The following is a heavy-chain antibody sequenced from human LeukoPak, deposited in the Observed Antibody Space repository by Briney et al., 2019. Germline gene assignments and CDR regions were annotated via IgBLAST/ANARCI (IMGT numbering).Heavy chain of an antibody. CDR2: IKSKSAGGTI. D-gene: IGHD3-10*01. Sequence: GRSLRLSCAASGFDIYNDWMSWVRQAPGRGLEWVGRIKSKSAGGTIDYAAPVNGRFITSRDDSKNTLYLQMNSLKTEDTAMYYCTLIKGWGSGTYYLDYWGQGTLVTVSS. J-gene: IGHJ4*02. CDR1: GFDIYNDW. V-gene: IGHV3-15*01. CDR3: TLIKGWGSGTYYLDY.